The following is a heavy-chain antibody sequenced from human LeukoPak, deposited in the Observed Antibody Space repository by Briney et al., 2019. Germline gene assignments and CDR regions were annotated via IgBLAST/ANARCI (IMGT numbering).Heavy chain of an antibody. CDR3: ARGAEDY. CDR2: ISSNCSTI. CDR1: GFTFSSYE. J-gene: IGHJ4*02. V-gene: IGHV3-48*03. Sequence: GGTLRLSCAASGFTFSSYEMNWARQPPGKGLERVSYISSNCSTIYYADSVKGRFTISRDNDKNSLYLQVNSLRAEERAVYYCARGAEDYWGQGTLVTVSS.